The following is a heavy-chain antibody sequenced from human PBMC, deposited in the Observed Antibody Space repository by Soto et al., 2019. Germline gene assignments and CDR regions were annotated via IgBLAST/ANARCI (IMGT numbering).Heavy chain of an antibody. D-gene: IGHD6-19*01. Sequence: ASVKVSCKASGHTFTGYYMHWVRQAPGQGLEWMGWINPNSGGTNYAQKFQGWVTMTRDTSISTAYMELSRLRSDDTAVYYCARDLTQAVAGHPGDYYMDVWGKGTTVTVSS. J-gene: IGHJ6*03. CDR3: ARDLTQAVAGHPGDYYMDV. V-gene: IGHV1-2*04. CDR1: GHTFTGYY. CDR2: INPNSGGT.